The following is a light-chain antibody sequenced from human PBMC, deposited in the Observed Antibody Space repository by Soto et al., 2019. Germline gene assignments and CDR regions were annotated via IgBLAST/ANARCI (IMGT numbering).Light chain of an antibody. CDR2: STN. CDR1: TGAVTSGFY. Sequence: QAVVTQESSLTVSPGGTVTLTCASSTGAVTSGFYPSWFQQKPGQAPKALIYSTNNKDSCTPARFSGSILGDNAALTVSGVQPEDEADYFCLLSFGGIQVFGGGTKLTVL. J-gene: IGLJ2*01. CDR3: LLSFGGIQV. V-gene: IGLV7-43*01.